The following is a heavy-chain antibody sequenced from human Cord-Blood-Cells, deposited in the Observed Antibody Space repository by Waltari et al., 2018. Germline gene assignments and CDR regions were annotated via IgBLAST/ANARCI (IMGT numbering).Heavy chain of an antibody. CDR1: GFTFGDYA. J-gene: IGHJ4*02. D-gene: IGHD5-12*01. CDR3: TRDAGFSGYDDY. CDR2: LRSKAYGGTT. V-gene: IGHV3-49*03. Sequence: EVQRVESGGGLVQPGRSLRLSCTASGFTFGDYAMSWFRQAPGEGLDWVGFLRSKAYGGTTEDASSVKGRVTSSRDDSKRIAYLQMNSLKTEDTAVYYCTRDAGFSGYDDYWGQGTLVTVSS.